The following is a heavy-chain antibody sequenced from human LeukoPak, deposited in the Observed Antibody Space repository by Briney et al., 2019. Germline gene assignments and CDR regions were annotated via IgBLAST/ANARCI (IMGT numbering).Heavy chain of an antibody. CDR2: IGTAGDT. Sequence: GGSLRLSCAASGFIFSSYAMSWVRQAPGKGLEWVSAIGTAGDTYYPGSVKGRFTISRENAKNSLYLQMNSLRAGDTAVYYCARGLTDGQGNYYYMDVWGKGTTVTVSS. CDR3: ARGLTDGQGNYYYMDV. J-gene: IGHJ6*03. V-gene: IGHV3-13*01. D-gene: IGHD3-16*01. CDR1: GFIFSSYA.